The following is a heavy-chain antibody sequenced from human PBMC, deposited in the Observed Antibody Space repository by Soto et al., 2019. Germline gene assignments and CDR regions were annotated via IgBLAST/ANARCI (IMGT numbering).Heavy chain of an antibody. V-gene: IGHV3-21*01. D-gene: IGHD4-17*01. Sequence: AQLVESGGSLVKTGGSLRLSCAASGFSLGDYIMNWVRQAPGRGLEWVGSISHSGSYIFYADSVKGRFTISRDNSRDSLYLQMNSLRVDDTAIYYCASPRDYCVTTSNCFIAFDIWGQGTRVTVSS. CDR3: ASPRDYCVTTSNCFIAFDI. CDR1: GFSLGDYI. J-gene: IGHJ3*02. CDR2: ISHSGSYI.